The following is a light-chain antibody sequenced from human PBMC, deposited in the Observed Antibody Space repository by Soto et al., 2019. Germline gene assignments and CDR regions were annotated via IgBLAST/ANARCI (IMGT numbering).Light chain of an antibody. CDR3: CSYTTTSTYV. CDR2: DVS. CDR1: SSVVGGYNY. J-gene: IGLJ1*01. V-gene: IGLV2-14*01. Sequence: QSVLTQPASVSGSPGQSITISCTGTSSVVGGYNYVSWYQQHPGKAPKLMIYDVSNRPSGVSNRFSGSKSANTASLTISGLQAEDEADYYCCSYTTTSTYVFGTGTKVTV.